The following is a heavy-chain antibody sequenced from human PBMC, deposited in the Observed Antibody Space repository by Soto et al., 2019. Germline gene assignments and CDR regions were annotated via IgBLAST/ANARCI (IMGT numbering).Heavy chain of an antibody. Sequence: SETLSLTCTVSGGSISSYYWSWIRQPAGKGLEWIGRIYTSGSTNYNPSLKSRVTMSVDTSKNQFSLKLSSVTAADTAVYYCARDRHYYDSSGYYYPAYWGQGTLVTVSS. J-gene: IGHJ4*02. CDR1: GGSISSYY. CDR3: ARDRHYYDSSGYYYPAY. V-gene: IGHV4-4*07. D-gene: IGHD3-22*01. CDR2: IYTSGST.